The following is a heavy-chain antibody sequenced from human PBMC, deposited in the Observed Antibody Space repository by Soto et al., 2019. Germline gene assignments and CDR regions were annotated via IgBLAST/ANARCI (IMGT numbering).Heavy chain of an antibody. Sequence: EVQLLESGGGLVQPGGSLRLSCAASGFTFSSYAMSWVRQAPGKGLEWVSAISGSGGSTYYADSVKGRFTISRDNSKNTLYLQMNGLRAEDTAVYYCAKGSNYGAGYYYYGMDVWGQGTTVTVSS. CDR3: AKGSNYGAGYYYYGMDV. V-gene: IGHV3-23*01. CDR2: ISGSGGST. CDR1: GFTFSSYA. J-gene: IGHJ6*02. D-gene: IGHD4-17*01.